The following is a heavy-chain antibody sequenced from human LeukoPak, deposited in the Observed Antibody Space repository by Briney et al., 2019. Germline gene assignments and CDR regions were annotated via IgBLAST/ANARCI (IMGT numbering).Heavy chain of an antibody. V-gene: IGHV1-18*01. CDR2: ISAYNGNT. CDR1: GYTFTSYG. Sequence: ASVKVSCKASGYTFTSYGISWVRQAPGQGLERMGWISAYNGNTNYAQKLQGRVTMTTDTSTSTAYMELRSLRSDDTAVYYCARSAFDLASTPFDYRGQGTLVTVSS. J-gene: IGHJ4*02. CDR3: ARSAFDLASTPFDY. D-gene: IGHD3-16*01.